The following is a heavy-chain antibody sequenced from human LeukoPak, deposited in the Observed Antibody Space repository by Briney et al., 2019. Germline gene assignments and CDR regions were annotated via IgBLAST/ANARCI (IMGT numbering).Heavy chain of an antibody. V-gene: IGHV3-21*01. CDR2: ISSSSSYI. Sequence: GGSLRLSCAASGFTFSSYSMNWVRQAPGKGLEWVSSISSSSSYIYYAGSVKGRFTISRDNAKNSLYLQMNSLRAEDTAVYYCARVGPVAGTSHFDYWGQGTLVTVSS. D-gene: IGHD6-19*01. CDR1: GFTFSSYS. J-gene: IGHJ4*02. CDR3: ARVGPVAGTSHFDY.